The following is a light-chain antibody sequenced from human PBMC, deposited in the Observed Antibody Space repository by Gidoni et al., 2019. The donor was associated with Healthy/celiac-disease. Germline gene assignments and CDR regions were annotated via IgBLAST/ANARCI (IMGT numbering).Light chain of an antibody. CDR2: WAS. CDR3: QQYYSTPRT. CDR1: QSVLYSSNNKNY. Sequence: DIVMTQSPASLAVSLAERATTNCKSSQSVLYSSNNKNYLAWYQQQPGQPPKLLIYWASTRESGVPDRFSGSGSGTDFTLTISSLQAEDVAVYYCQQYYSTPRTFGQGTKVEIK. V-gene: IGKV4-1*01. J-gene: IGKJ1*01.